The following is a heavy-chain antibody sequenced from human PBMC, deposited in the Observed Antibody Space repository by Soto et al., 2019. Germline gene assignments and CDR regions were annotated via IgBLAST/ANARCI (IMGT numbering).Heavy chain of an antibody. J-gene: IGHJ5*02. CDR2: IIPIFGTA. V-gene: IGHV1-69*01. Sequence: QVQLVQSGAEVKKPGSSVKVSCKASGGTFSSYAISWVRQAPGQGLEWMGGIIPIFGTANYAQKFQGRVTITADESTSTAYMEPSSLRSEDTAVYYCARVTPNRQYDFWSGLGWFDPWGQGTLVTVSS. CDR3: ARVTPNRQYDFWSGLGWFDP. D-gene: IGHD3-3*01. CDR1: GGTFSSYA.